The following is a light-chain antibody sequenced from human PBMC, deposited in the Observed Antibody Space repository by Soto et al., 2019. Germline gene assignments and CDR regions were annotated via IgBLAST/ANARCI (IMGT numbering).Light chain of an antibody. J-gene: IGLJ1*01. CDR3: SSYTNINTRACV. V-gene: IGLV2-14*01. CDR1: SGDIGSYNR. Sequence: QSVLTQPASMSGSPGQSITISCTGTSGDIGSYNRVSWYQQHPGKAPKLIIYEVTDRPSGVFNRFSGSKSGNTASLTISGLQAEDEAEYYCSSYTNINTRACVFGTGTKLTVL. CDR2: EVT.